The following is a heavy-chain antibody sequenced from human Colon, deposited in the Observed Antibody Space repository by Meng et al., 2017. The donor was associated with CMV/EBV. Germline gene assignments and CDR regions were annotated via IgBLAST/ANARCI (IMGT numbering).Heavy chain of an antibody. D-gene: IGHD5/OR15-5a*01. V-gene: IGHV1-2*02. CDR3: ATLSIYDSTISDF. CDR2: MNPNSGDT. Sequence: VSVKVSCKTSGYPFTIHYIHWVRQAPGRGLEWMGWMNPNSGDTNYAQKFQDRVEMTRDTTVNTAYLDLTSLRSADTAVYYCATLSIYDSTISDFWGQGTLVTVSS. CDR1: GYPFTIHY. J-gene: IGHJ4*02.